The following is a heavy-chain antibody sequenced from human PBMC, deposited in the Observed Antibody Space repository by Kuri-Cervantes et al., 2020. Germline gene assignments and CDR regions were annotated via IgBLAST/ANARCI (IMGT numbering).Heavy chain of an antibody. D-gene: IGHD2-2*01. V-gene: IGHV4-59*01. CDR3: ARGGGVPAAIGDLDY. CDR2: IYYSGST. J-gene: IGHJ4*02. Sequence: GSLRLSCTVSGGSLSSYCWSWIRQPPGKGLEWIGYIYYSGSTNYNPSLKSRVTISVDTSKNQFSLRLSSVTAADTAVYYCARGGGVPAAIGDLDYWGQGTQVTVSS. CDR1: GGSLSSYC.